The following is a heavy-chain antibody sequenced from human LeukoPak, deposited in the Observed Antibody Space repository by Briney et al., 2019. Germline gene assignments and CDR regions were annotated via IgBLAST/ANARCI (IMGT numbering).Heavy chain of an antibody. CDR1: GLTFSGSA. V-gene: IGHV3-73*01. CDR3: TRLDGDSYKRDFDY. CDR2: IRSKANSYAT. Sequence: GGSLRLSCAASGLTFSGSAMHWVRQASGKGLEWVGRIRSKANSYATAYAASVKGRFTISRDDSKNTAYLQMNSLKTEDTAVYYCTRLDGDSYKRDFDYWGQGTLVTVSS. J-gene: IGHJ4*02. D-gene: IGHD4-17*01.